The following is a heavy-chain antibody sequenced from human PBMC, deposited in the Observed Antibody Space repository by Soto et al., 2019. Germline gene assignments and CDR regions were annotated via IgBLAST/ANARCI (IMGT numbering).Heavy chain of an antibody. CDR1: RAGFGSSS. CDR3: AREEIFVVFITQIFYYFDY. J-gene: IGHJ4*02. D-gene: IGHD3-3*01. V-gene: IGHV1-69*01. Sequence: PAKLSCKVWRAGFGSSSSSWVRQAPGQVLEWMGGIIPIFFTANYAQKFQGRVTITAGESTSTAYMELSSLRYEGTAVYYCAREEIFVVFITQIFYYFDYCGQGTLVTASS. CDR2: IIPIFFTA.